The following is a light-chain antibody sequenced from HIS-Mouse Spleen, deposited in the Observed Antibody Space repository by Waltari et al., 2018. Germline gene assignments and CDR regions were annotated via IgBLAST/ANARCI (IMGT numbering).Light chain of an antibody. Sequence: QSALTQPRSVSGSPGQAVTISCPGTSSDVGGSNYVPWYQQHPGKAPKLMIYDVSKRPSGVPDRFSGSKSGNPASLTISGLQAEDEADYYCCSYAGSYVVFGGGTKLTVL. CDR2: DVS. CDR3: CSYAGSYVV. J-gene: IGLJ2*01. CDR1: SSDVGGSNY. V-gene: IGLV2-11*01.